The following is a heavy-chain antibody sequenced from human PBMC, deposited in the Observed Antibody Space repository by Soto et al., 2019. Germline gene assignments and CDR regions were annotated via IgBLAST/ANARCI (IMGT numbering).Heavy chain of an antibody. CDR3: ARDHNYDILTDPNYYYYHGMDV. D-gene: IGHD3-9*01. Sequence: GGSLRLSCAASGFTFSSYAMHWVRQAPGKGLEWVAVISYDGSNKYYADSVKGRFTISRDNSKNTLYLQMNSLRAEDTAVYYCARDHNYDILTDPNYYYYHGMDVWGQGTTVTVAS. V-gene: IGHV3-30-3*01. J-gene: IGHJ6*01. CDR2: ISYDGSNK. CDR1: GFTFSSYA.